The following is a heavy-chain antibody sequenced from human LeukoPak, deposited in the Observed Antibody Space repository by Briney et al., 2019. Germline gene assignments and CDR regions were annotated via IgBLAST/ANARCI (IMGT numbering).Heavy chain of an antibody. Sequence: PGGSLRLSCAASGFTFSNFWMHWVRQAPGKGLEWISAISGSGGSTYYADSVKGRFPISRDNAKNTLYLQMNSLRAEDTAVYYCAKFPYSSGWVQDWFDPLGQGTLVADSS. CDR1: GFTFSNFW. J-gene: IGHJ5*02. D-gene: IGHD6-19*01. CDR3: AKFPYSSGWVQDWFDP. V-gene: IGHV3-23*01. CDR2: ISGSGGST.